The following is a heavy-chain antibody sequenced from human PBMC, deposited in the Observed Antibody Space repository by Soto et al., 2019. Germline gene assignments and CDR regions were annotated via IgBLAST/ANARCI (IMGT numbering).Heavy chain of an antibody. CDR2: ISGSGGST. J-gene: IGHJ4*02. Sequence: GGSLRLSCAASGFTFSSYAMSWVRQAPGKGLEWVSAISGSGGSTYCADSVKGRFTIPRDNSKNTLYLQMNSLRAEDTAVYYCAKGAVPTTPVPLFDYWGQGTLVTVSS. D-gene: IGHD1-1*01. V-gene: IGHV3-23*01. CDR3: AKGAVPTTPVPLFDY. CDR1: GFTFSSYA.